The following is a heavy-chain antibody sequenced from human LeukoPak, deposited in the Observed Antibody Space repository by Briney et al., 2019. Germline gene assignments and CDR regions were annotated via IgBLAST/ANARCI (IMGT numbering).Heavy chain of an antibody. Sequence: SETLSLTCTVSGGSISSSSYDWGWIRQPPGKGLEWIGSIYYSGSTYYNPSLKSRVSISVDTSKNQFSLKLSSVTAADTAVYYCARLVGSGWYREYYYYYYYMDVWGKGTTVTISS. D-gene: IGHD6-19*01. J-gene: IGHJ6*03. CDR3: ARLVGSGWYREYYYYYYYMDV. CDR1: GGSISSSSYD. V-gene: IGHV4-39*01. CDR2: IYYSGST.